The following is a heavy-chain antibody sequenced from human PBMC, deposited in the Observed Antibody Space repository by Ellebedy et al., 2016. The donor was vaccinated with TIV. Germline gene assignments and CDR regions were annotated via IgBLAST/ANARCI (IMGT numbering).Heavy chain of an antibody. Sequence: ASVKVSCXASGYTFTTYDIHWVRQAPGQGLEWMGCINPINGDTNYPQTFLGRVTMTRATSISTVYMELNSLTSDDAAMYYCARELGVTNPRRNFDYWGQGTLVAVSS. CDR1: GYTFTTYD. CDR2: INPINGDT. J-gene: IGHJ4*02. CDR3: ARELGVTNPRRNFDY. D-gene: IGHD4-17*01. V-gene: IGHV1-2*02.